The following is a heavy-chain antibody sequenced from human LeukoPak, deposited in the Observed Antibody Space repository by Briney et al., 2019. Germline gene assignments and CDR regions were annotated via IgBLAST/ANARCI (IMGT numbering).Heavy chain of an antibody. CDR3: ARIGYTSMITSADY. Sequence: GGSLRLSSAASGFTFSDYSMNWVGQPPRGGGEGVSYITSGSSTIYYADSVRGRFTTSRDNAKNSLYLQMSSLRDVDTAVYYCARIGYTSMITSADYWGQGTLVTVSS. CDR2: ITSGSSTI. D-gene: IGHD3-16*01. CDR1: GFTFSDYS. J-gene: IGHJ4*02. V-gene: IGHV3-48*02.